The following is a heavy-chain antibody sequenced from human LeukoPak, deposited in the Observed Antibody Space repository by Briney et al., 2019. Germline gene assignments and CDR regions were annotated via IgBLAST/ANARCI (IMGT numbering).Heavy chain of an antibody. D-gene: IGHD6-19*01. CDR2: INSDGSST. V-gene: IGHV3-74*01. CDR1: GFTFSSYW. CDR3: AKVAVAGPPDY. Sequence: SGGSLRLSCAASGFTFSSYWMSWVRQAPGKGLVWVSRINSDGSSTSYADSVKGRFTISRDNAKNTLYLQMNSLRAEDTAVYYCAKVAVAGPPDYWGQGTLVTVSS. J-gene: IGHJ4*02.